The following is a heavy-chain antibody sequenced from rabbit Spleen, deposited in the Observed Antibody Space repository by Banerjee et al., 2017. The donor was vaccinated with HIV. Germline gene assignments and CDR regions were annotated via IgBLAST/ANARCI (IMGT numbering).Heavy chain of an antibody. Sequence: EESGGDLVKPEGSLTLTCTASGFTFNNYWMTWVRQAPGKGLEWIGYINTDSGVTYYASWAKGRFTISRSTSLNTVTLQMTSLTAADTATYFCARRGSGDYNLWGPGTLVTVS. D-gene: IGHD1-1*01. CDR2: INTDSGVT. V-gene: IGHV1S47*01. J-gene: IGHJ4*01. CDR3: ARRGSGDYNL. CDR1: GFTFNNYW.